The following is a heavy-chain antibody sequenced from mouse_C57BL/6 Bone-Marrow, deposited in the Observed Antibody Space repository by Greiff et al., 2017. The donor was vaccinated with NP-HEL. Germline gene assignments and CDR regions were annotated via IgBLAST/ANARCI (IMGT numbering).Heavy chain of an antibody. CDR3: TTWYYAMDY. CDR1: GFNIKDDY. CDR2: IDPENGDT. J-gene: IGHJ4*01. Sequence: VQLQQSGAELVRPGASVKLSCTASGFNIKDDYMHWVKQRPEQGLEGIGWIDPENGDTENASKFQGKATITADTSSNTAYLQLSSLTSEDTAVYYVTTWYYAMDYWGQGTSVTVSS. V-gene: IGHV14-4*01.